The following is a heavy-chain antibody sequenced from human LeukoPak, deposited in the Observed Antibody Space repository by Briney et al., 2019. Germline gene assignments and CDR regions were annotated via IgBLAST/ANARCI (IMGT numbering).Heavy chain of an antibody. V-gene: IGHV4-31*03. J-gene: IGHJ5*02. CDR3: ARGQPGWFDP. Sequence: ASQTLSLTCTVSGGSISSGGYYWSWIRQHPGKGLEWIGYIYYSGSTYYNPSLKSRVTISVDTPKNQFSLKLSSVTAADTAVYYCARGQPGWFDPWGQGTLVTVSS. CDR1: GGSISSGGYY. CDR2: IYYSGST.